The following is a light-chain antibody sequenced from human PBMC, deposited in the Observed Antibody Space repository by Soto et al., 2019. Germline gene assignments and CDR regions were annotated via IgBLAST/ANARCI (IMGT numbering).Light chain of an antibody. Sequence: QSVLTQPASVSGSPGQSITISCTGTSSDVGGYNYVSWYQQHPGKAPKLMIYEVSNRPSGVSNRFSGSKSGNTASLTISGLQAEDEADYYCSSYAGSNNFVFGTGTKVTAL. CDR1: SSDVGGYNY. CDR3: SSYAGSNNFV. CDR2: EVS. J-gene: IGLJ1*01. V-gene: IGLV2-14*01.